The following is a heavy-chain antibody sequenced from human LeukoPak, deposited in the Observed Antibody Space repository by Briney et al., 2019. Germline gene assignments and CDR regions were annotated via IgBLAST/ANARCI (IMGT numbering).Heavy chain of an antibody. Sequence: PSGSLRLSCAASAFTLRSYCMHWHRHGPGEVLVWVSSTNSDGSSTSYADSGKGRLTISRDNAKHNMYLHTNRLRAQDTAAYYCAKDGKIRNWNYYQAKPVDCGQGSLVTVPS. CDR1: AFTLRSYC. CDR2: TNSDGSST. D-gene: IGHD1-7*01. CDR3: AKDGKIRNWNYYQAKPVD. J-gene: IGHJ4*02. V-gene: IGHV3-74*01.